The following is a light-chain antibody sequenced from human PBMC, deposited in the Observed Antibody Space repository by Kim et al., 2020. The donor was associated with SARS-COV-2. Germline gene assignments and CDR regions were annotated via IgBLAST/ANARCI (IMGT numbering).Light chain of an antibody. J-gene: IGLJ3*02. CDR3: NSQDRSGNHWV. Sequence: ALGQTVRITCQGDSLRSYYASWYQQKPGQAPVLVIYGKNNRPSGIPALFAGSSSGDTASLTITGAPAEDEADYSCNSQDRSGNHWVLGRGTKLTVL. CDR2: GKN. CDR1: SLRSYY. V-gene: IGLV3-19*01.